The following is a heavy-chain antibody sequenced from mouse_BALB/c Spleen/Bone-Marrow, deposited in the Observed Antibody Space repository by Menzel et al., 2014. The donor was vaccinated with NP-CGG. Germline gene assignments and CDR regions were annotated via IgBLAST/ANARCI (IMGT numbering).Heavy chain of an antibody. CDR2: IHPNSGYT. V-gene: IGHV1S130*01. CDR1: GYTFTNSW. D-gene: IGHD2-14*01. J-gene: IGHJ2*01. CDR3: ARHHRYAYYFDY. Sequence: VQLQQSGSVLVRPGASVKLSCKASGYTFTNSWIHWAKQRPGQGLEWIGEIHPNSGYTNFNEKFEVKATLTVDTSSSTAYVDLSSLTAEDSAVYYCARHHRYAYYFDYWGQGTTLTVSS.